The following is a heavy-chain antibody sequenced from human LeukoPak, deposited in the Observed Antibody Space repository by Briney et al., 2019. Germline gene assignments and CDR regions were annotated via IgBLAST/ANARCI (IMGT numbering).Heavy chain of an antibody. CDR3: ARNQRGYSYVFDY. J-gene: IGHJ4*02. CDR2: IYYSGSSGST. V-gene: IGHV4-61*05. Sequence: SETLSLTCAVSGGSISSSCYYWGWIRQPPGKGLEWIGYIYYSGSSGSTNYNPSLKSRVTISVDTSKNQFSLKLSSVTAADTAVYYCARNQRGYSYVFDYWGQGILVTVSS. D-gene: IGHD5-18*01. CDR1: GGSISSSCYY.